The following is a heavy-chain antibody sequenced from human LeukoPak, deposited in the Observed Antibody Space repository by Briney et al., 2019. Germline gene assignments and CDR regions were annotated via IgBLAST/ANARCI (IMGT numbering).Heavy chain of an antibody. D-gene: IGHD6-19*01. J-gene: IGHJ3*02. CDR2: INHSGST. Sequence: SETLSLTCAVYGGSFSGYYWSWIRQPPGKGLEWIGEINHSGSTNYNPSLKSRVTISVDTSKNQFSLKLSSMTAADAAVYYCARGGWYGEVAFDIWGQGTMVTVSS. CDR1: GGSFSGYY. CDR3: ARGGWYGEVAFDI. V-gene: IGHV4-34*01.